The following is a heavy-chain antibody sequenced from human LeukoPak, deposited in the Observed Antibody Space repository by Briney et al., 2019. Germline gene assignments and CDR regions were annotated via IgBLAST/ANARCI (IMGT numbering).Heavy chain of an antibody. CDR3: AKDPYSYGSYFDY. CDR1: GFTFSGCG. Sequence: GGSLRHSCAASGFTFSGCGMHWVRQAPGKGLKWVAFIWYDGRDKYYVDSVKGRFTISRDNSKNTLYLQMHSLRAEDTAMYYCAKDPYSYGSYFDYWGQGTLVTVSS. D-gene: IGHD5-18*01. J-gene: IGHJ4*02. V-gene: IGHV3-30*02. CDR2: IWYDGRDK.